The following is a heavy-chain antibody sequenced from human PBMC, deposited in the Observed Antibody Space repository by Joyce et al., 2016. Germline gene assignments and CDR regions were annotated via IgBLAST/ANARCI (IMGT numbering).Heavy chain of an antibody. V-gene: IGHV3-30*04. D-gene: IGHD3-10*01. CDR1: GFGFNRYG. J-gene: IGHJ5*02. CDR3: GREGFGDLSWFDP. Sequence: QEYLVASGGGVVQPGRSLRLSCAGSGFGFNRYGLNWVRQATGKGLEWVAGISYDGRKKYYADSVKSRFTSSRDNSKNTVYLRMINLRAEDTAVYYCGREGFGDLSWFDPWGQGTLVTVSS. CDR2: ISYDGRKK.